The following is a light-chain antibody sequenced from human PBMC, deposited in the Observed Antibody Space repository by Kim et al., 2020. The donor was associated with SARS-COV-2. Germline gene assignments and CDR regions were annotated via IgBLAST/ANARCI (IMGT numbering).Light chain of an antibody. CDR2: DVD. CDR1: SSDVGDFKY. CDR3: CSHAGTFYV. V-gene: IGLV2-11*01. J-gene: IGLJ1*01. Sequence: QSALTQPRSVSGSPGQSVTISCTATSSDVGDFKYVSLYQQHPGKVPKLIIYDVDKRPSGVPDRFSGSKSGNTASLSISGLQAADEADYFCCSHAGTFYVFGAGTKVTVL.